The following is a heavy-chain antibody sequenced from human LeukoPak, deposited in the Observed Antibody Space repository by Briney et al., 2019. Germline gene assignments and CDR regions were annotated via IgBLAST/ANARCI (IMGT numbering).Heavy chain of an antibody. CDR3: ARDWVGYCSSTSCRFDY. J-gene: IGHJ4*02. V-gene: IGHV3-21*01. D-gene: IGHD2-2*01. CDR1: GFTFSSYS. Sequence: GGSLRLSCAASGFTFSSYSMNWVRQAPGKGLEWVSSISSSSSYIYYADSVKGRFTISRDNAKNSLYLQMSSLRAEDTAVYYCARDWVGYCSSTSCRFDYWGQGTLVTVSS. CDR2: ISSSSSYI.